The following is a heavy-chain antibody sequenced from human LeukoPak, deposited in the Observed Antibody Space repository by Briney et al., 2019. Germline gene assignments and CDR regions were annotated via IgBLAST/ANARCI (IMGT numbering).Heavy chain of an antibody. D-gene: IGHD3-22*01. V-gene: IGHV4-34*01. CDR1: GGSISTYY. Sequence: PSETLSLTCTVSGGSISTYYWSWIRQPPGKGLEWIGEINHSGSTNYNPSLKSRVTISVDTSKNQFSLKLSSVTAADTAVYYCARAGYYDSSGYYYGYWFDPWGQGTLVTVS. J-gene: IGHJ5*02. CDR3: ARAGYYDSSGYYYGYWFDP. CDR2: INHSGST.